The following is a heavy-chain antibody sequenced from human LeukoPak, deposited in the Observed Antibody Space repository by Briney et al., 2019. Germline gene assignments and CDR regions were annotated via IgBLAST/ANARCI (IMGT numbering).Heavy chain of an antibody. J-gene: IGHJ4*02. V-gene: IGHV4-34*01. CDR3: ARGRILRGYYDSSGYYYYFDY. Sequence: SETLSLTCAVYGGSFSVYYWSWIRQPPGKGLEWIGEINHSGSTNYNPSLKSRVTISVDTSKNQFSLKLSSVTAADTAVYYCARGRILRGYYDSSGYYYYFDYWGQGTLVTVSS. CDR2: INHSGST. CDR1: GGSFSVYY. D-gene: IGHD3-22*01.